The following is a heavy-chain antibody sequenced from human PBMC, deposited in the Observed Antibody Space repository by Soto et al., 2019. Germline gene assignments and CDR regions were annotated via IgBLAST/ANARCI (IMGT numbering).Heavy chain of an antibody. D-gene: IGHD5-12*01. CDR3: VKDPQGWLRGENYFDY. Sequence: EVQLVESGGGLVQPGGSLRLSCSASGFTFSSYAMHWVRQAPGKGLEYVSAISSNGGSTYYADSVKGRFTISRDNSKNTRYLQMSSLRAEDTAVYYCVKDPQGWLRGENYFDYWGQGTLVTVSS. V-gene: IGHV3-64D*06. J-gene: IGHJ4*02. CDR2: ISSNGGST. CDR1: GFTFSSYA.